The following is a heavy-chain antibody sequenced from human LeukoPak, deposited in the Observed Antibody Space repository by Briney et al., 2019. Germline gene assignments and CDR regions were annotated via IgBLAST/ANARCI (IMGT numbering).Heavy chain of an antibody. J-gene: IGHJ4*02. CDR2: ISWNSGSI. CDR1: GFTFDDYA. Sequence: GRSLRLSCAASGFTFDDYAMHWVRQAPGKGLEWVSGISWNSGSIGYADSVKGRFTISRDNAKNSLYPQMNSLRAEDTALYYCAKDMDWGQGTLVTVSS. CDR3: AKDMD. V-gene: IGHV3-9*01.